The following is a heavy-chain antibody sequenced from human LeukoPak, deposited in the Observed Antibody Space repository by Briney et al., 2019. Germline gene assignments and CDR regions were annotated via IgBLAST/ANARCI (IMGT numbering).Heavy chain of an antibody. D-gene: IGHD6-19*01. CDR3: ARATVAGPNFDY. CDR2: INWNGGST. Sequence: GGSLRLSCAASGYTLHDYGMSWARQAPAKALEGVSGINWNGGSTGYADSVNGRFTISRDNAKNSLYLQMNSLRAEDTALYYCARATVAGPNFDYWGQGTLVTVSS. J-gene: IGHJ4*02. V-gene: IGHV3-20*04. CDR1: GYTLHDYG.